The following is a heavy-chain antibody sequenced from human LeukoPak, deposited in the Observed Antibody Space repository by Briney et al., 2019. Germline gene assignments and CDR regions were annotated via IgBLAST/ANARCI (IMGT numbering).Heavy chain of an antibody. J-gene: IGHJ4*02. CDR2: ISGSSIYI. Sequence: GGSLRLSRAASGFTFSTYSMNWVRQAPGKGLEWVSSISGSSIYIYYADSVKGRFTISRDNAKNSLYLQMNSLRAEDTAVYYCARDPPYYDSSGYYYDYWGQGTLVTVSS. CDR1: GFTFSTYS. V-gene: IGHV3-21*01. CDR3: ARDPPYYDSSGYYYDY. D-gene: IGHD3-22*01.